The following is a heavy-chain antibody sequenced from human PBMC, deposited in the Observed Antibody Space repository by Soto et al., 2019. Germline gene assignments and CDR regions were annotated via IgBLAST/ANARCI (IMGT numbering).Heavy chain of an antibody. CDR2: IYNSGIT. J-gene: IGHJ5*02. D-gene: IGHD3-3*01. V-gene: IGHV4-30-4*01. CDR1: GGSISSGDYA. CDR3: SRGVTVFGRVTVLWSAP. Sequence: KPSETLSLTCTVSGGSISSGDYAWSWDRQSPGKGLEWIGHIYNSGITYYNPSLKSRVVISIDTSRNQFSLRLNSLTAADRAVYFFSRGVTVFGRVTVLWSAPWGQGTVVPVSS.